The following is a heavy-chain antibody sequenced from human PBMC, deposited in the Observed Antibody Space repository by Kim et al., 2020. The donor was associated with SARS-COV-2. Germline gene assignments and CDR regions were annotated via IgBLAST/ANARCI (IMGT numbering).Heavy chain of an antibody. CDR1: GYTLTTYD. D-gene: IGHD2-15*01. CDR2: MNPKTGNT. Sequence: ASVKVSCKASGYTLTTYDLSWVRQAAGQGLEWMGYMNPKTGNTAYAQKFQGRVTMTRNTSISTAYMALNSLTSEDTAVYYCARAGYCSGGTCYTWSDYWG. J-gene: IGHJ4*01. V-gene: IGHV1-8*01. CDR3: ARAGYCSGGTCYTWSDY.